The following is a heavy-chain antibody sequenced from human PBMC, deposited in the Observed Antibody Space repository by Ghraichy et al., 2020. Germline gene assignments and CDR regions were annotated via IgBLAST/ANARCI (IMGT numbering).Heavy chain of an antibody. CDR3: AKCIATAGSKGDYYFDS. V-gene: IGHV3-23*01. J-gene: IGHJ4*02. CDR1: GFTFSDYV. Sequence: GSLRLSCAASGFTFSDYVLTWVRRAPGRGLEWVSVISGSGGWTYYADSVKGRFTVSRDNSRDTLYLQMNSLRAEDTGFYFCAKCIATAGSKGDYYFDSWGQGTLVTVSS. CDR2: ISGSGGWT. D-gene: IGHD6-13*01.